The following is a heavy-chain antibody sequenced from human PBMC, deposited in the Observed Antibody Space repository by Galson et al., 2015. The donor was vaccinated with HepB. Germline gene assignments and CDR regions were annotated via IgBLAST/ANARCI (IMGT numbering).Heavy chain of an antibody. CDR2: ISTYDGNT. Sequence: SVKVSCKASGYTFSSFDISWVRQAPGQGLEWMGWISTYDGNTKYAQKFQGRLTMSTDPSTSTAYMGLRSLGSDDTAVYYCARDRNVAVAGGHYYEYWGQGTLVPGSS. CDR1: GYTFSSFD. CDR3: ARDRNVAVAGGHYYEY. D-gene: IGHD2-15*01. V-gene: IGHV1-18*04. J-gene: IGHJ4*02.